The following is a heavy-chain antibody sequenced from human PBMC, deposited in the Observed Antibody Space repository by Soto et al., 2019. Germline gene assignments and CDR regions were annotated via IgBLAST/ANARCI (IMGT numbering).Heavy chain of an antibody. CDR1: GGSFSSYA. CDR3: AREYRSSSGRFDN. D-gene: IGHD6-6*01. V-gene: IGHV1-69*01. Sequence: QVQLVPSGAEVKKPGSSVKVSCKASGGSFSSYAISWVRQAPGQGLEWMGGIIPIFGTPSYAQKFQGRVTITADESTSTAYMELSSLRSEDTAVYYCAREYRSSSGRFDNWGQGPLVTVSS. J-gene: IGHJ4*02. CDR2: IIPIFGTP.